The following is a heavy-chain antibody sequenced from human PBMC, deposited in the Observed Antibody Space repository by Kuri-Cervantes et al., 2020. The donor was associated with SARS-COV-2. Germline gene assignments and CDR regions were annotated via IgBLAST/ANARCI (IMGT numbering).Heavy chain of an antibody. V-gene: IGHV3-49*03. CDR1: AFTFDDYA. J-gene: IGHJ4*02. D-gene: IGHD3/OR15-3a*01. CDR2: IRSKAYGETT. Sequence: GGFLRLSCTTSAFTFDDYALAWFRQAPGKGLEWVGFIRSKAYGETTEYAASVKGRFSISRDDSESIAYLQMNSLKTEDTAVYYCSRNFWAGYWPFDYWGQGTLVTVSS. CDR3: SRNFWAGYWPFDY.